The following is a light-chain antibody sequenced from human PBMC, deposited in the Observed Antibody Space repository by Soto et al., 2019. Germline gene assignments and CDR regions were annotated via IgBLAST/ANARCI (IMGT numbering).Light chain of an antibody. Sequence: IVMTQSPATLSVSTGERATLSCRASHSVGSNLAWYQQKPGQAPRLLIYGASTRAPGVPIRFSGSGSGTEFTLTIGSLQSEDFAVYYCQQYTNWPPMYTCGQGTKLEIK. J-gene: IGKJ2*01. V-gene: IGKV3-15*01. CDR2: GAS. CDR1: HSVGSN. CDR3: QQYTNWPPMYT.